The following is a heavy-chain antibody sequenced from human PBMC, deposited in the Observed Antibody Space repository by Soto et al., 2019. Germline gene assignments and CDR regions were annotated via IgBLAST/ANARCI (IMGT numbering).Heavy chain of an antibody. CDR2: INHSGST. D-gene: IGHD3-9*01. J-gene: IGHJ6*02. V-gene: IGHV4-34*01. Sequence: SETLSLTCAVCGGSFSGYDCSWIRQPPWKGLEWIGEINHSGSTNYNPSLKSRVTISVDTSKNQFSLKLSSVTAADTAVYYCATVFIVGLRYFDWLPSYGMDVCGQRTTVTVCS. CDR1: GGSFSGYD. CDR3: ATVFIVGLRYFDWLPSYGMDV.